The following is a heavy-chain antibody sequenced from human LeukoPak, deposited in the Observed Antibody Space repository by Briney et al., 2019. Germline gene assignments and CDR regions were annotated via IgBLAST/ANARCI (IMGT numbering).Heavy chain of an antibody. CDR3: ARAPVYSGTYFDY. CDR1: GGSIGTGDYY. J-gene: IGHJ4*02. V-gene: IGHV4-30-4*01. Sequence: PSQTLSLTCTVSGGSIGTGDYYWSWIRQPPGKGLEWIGYIYYSGSTYYNPSLKSRVIISLDTSKNQFSLKLSSVTAADTAVYYCARAPVYSGTYFDYWGQGTLVTVSS. D-gene: IGHD1-26*01. CDR2: IYYSGST.